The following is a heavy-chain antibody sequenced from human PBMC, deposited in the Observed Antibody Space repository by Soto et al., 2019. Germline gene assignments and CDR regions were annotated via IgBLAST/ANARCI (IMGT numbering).Heavy chain of an antibody. CDR2: IKYDGREK. J-gene: IGHJ4*02. V-gene: IGHV3-7*05. D-gene: IGHD6-13*01. CDR1: GFTFSSYG. CDR3: ARDGVAPGLYFDH. Sequence: XXSLSLSCAASGFTFSSYGMHWVLQTPGKRLEWVASIKYDGREKNYVDSVKGRFTISRDNAKNSVYLQMASLTAEDTAVYYCARDGVAPGLYFDHWGQGTPVTVSS.